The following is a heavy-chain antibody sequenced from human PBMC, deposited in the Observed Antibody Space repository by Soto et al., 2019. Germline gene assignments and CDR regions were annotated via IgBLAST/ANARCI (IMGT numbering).Heavy chain of an antibody. Sequence: GGSLRLSCAASGFTFSTYAMTWVRQAPGKGLEGVSGMSGSGDSTYYADSVKGRFTISRDNSKNTLSLQMNSLRAEDTAVYHCAKTPDFYGAGFRPNSYYYYYMDVWGKGTTVTVSS. V-gene: IGHV3-23*01. CDR2: MSGSGDST. CDR1: GFTFSTYA. D-gene: IGHD3-10*01. CDR3: AKTPDFYGAGFRPNSYYYYYMDV. J-gene: IGHJ6*03.